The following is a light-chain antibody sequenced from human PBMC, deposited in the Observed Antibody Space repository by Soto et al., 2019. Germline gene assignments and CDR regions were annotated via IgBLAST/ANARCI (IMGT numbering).Light chain of an antibody. CDR3: QQRSNWPHP. CDR1: QTVRNNY. CDR2: DAS. V-gene: IGKV3-11*01. Sequence: GLTQSPGTLSLSKGERATLSSRASQTVRNNYLAWYQQKPGQAPRLLIYDASNRATGIPARFSGSGSGTDFTLTISSLEPEDFAVYYCQQRSNWPHPFGQGTRLEIK. J-gene: IGKJ5*01.